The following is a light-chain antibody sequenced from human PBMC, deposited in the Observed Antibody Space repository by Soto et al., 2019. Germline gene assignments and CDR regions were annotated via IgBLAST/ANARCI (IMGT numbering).Light chain of an antibody. Sequence: EIALTQSPGTLSLSPGERATLSCRASQSVSSSYLAWYQQKPGQAPRLLIYGASSRATGIPDRFSGSGSGTDFTLTISRLEPEEFAVYYCQQYGSSPTFGQGTKVEIK. CDR2: GAS. CDR1: QSVSSSY. CDR3: QQYGSSPT. J-gene: IGKJ1*01. V-gene: IGKV3-20*01.